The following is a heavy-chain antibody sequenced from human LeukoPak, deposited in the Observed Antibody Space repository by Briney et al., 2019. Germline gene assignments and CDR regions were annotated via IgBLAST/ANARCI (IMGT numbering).Heavy chain of an antibody. Sequence: GGSLRLSCAASGFTFSTYGMSWVRQAPGKGLEWVSAISGSGDSTYYADSVKGRFTISRDNSKNTLSLQMNSLRAEDTAVYYCAKPSGWLSCFDYWGQGTLVTVSS. V-gene: IGHV3-23*01. CDR3: AKPSGWLSCFDY. CDR2: ISGSGDST. J-gene: IGHJ4*02. CDR1: GFTFSTYG. D-gene: IGHD6-19*01.